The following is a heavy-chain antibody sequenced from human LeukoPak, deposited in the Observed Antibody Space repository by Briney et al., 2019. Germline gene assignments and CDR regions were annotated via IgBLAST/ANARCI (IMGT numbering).Heavy chain of an antibody. CDR3: AIDLHNHDVILTGYYIYSYGMDV. V-gene: IGHV3-66*01. D-gene: IGHD3-9*01. Sequence: GGSLRLSCAASGFTVSSNYMSWVRQAPGKGLEWVSVIYSGGSTYYADSVKGRFTISRDNSKNTLYLQMNSLRAEDTAVYYCAIDLHNHDVILTGYYIYSYGMDVWSQGTTVTVSS. CDR1: GFTVSSNY. J-gene: IGHJ6*02. CDR2: IYSGGST.